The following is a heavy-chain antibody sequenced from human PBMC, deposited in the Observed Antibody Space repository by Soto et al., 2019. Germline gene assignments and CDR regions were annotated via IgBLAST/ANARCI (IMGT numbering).Heavy chain of an antibody. CDR1: GGSISSYY. Sequence: SETLSLTCTVSGGSISSYYWSWIRQPPGKGLEWIGYIYYSGSTNHNPSLKSRVTISVDTSKNQFSLKLSSVTAADTAVYYCARDTGFGELFFGYWGQGTLVTVSS. J-gene: IGHJ4*02. D-gene: IGHD3-10*01. V-gene: IGHV4-59*01. CDR2: IYYSGST. CDR3: ARDTGFGELFFGY.